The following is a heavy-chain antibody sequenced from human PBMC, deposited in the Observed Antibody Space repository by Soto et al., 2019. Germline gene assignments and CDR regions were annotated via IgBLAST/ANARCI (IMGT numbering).Heavy chain of an antibody. CDR3: VRELGLAY. Sequence: PGGSLRLSCAASGFTLSNYWMTWVRQAPGKGLEWVANINKDGSQKNYVDSVKGRFTIARDNGQNSLSLQINSLRVEDTDVYYCVRELGLAYWGQGALVTVS. V-gene: IGHV3-7*03. J-gene: IGHJ4*02. D-gene: IGHD7-27*01. CDR1: GFTLSNYW. CDR2: INKDGSQK.